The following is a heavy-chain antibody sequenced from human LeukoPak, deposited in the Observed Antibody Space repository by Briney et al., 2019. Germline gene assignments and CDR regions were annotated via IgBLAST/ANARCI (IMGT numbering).Heavy chain of an antibody. CDR2: ISGSGGSA. CDR1: RFTFSSYG. Sequence: PGGSLRLSCAASRFTFSSYGMSWVRQAPGKGLEWVSAISGSGGSAYYADSVKGRFTISRDNSKNTLFLQMNSLRAEDTAVYYCAKVDAVDPYYYYVMDVWGQGTTVTVSS. CDR3: AKVDAVDPYYYYVMDV. J-gene: IGHJ6*02. V-gene: IGHV3-23*01. D-gene: IGHD2-21*01.